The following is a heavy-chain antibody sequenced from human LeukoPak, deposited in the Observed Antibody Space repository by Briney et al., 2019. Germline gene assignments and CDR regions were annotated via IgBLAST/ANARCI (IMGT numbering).Heavy chain of an antibody. CDR1: GYTFTSYG. D-gene: IGHD3-16*02. CDR3: AREGHYDYVWGSYRYIYSDY. Sequence: ASVKVSCKASGYTFTSYGISWVRQAPGRGLEWMGWISAYNGNTNYAQKLQGRVTMTTDTSTSTAYMELRSLRSDDTAVYYCAREGHYDYVWGSYRYIYSDYWGQGTLVTVSS. J-gene: IGHJ4*02. V-gene: IGHV1-18*01. CDR2: ISAYNGNT.